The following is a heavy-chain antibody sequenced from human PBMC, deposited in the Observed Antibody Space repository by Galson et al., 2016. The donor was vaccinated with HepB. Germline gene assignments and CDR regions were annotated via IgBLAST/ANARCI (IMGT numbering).Heavy chain of an antibody. CDR2: ISYDGSNE. V-gene: IGHV3-30*04. CDR1: GFTFSSYA. D-gene: IGHD6-19*01. Sequence: SLRLSCAASGFTFSSYAMHWVRQAPDRGLDWVAAISYDGSNEYYADSGKGRFTISRDNSKNTLYLQMNSLRAEDTAVYYCARDREGRSGWYGWFDPWGQGTLVTVSS. J-gene: IGHJ5*02. CDR3: ARDREGRSGWYGWFDP.